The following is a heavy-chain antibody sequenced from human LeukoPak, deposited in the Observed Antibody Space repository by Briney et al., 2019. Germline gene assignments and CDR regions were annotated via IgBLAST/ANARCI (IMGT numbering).Heavy chain of an antibody. Sequence: GGSLRLSCAASGFTFSSYSMNWVRQAPGKGLEWVSSISSSSSYIYYADSVKGRFTISRDNAKNSLYLQMNSLRVEDTAVYYCTRMAWRSRPFDYWGQGTVVTVSS. V-gene: IGHV3-21*01. CDR1: GFTFSSYS. CDR2: ISSSSSYI. D-gene: IGHD5-24*01. CDR3: TRMAWRSRPFDY. J-gene: IGHJ4*02.